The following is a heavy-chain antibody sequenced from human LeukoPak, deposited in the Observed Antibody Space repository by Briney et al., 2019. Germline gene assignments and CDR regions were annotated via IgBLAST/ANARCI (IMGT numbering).Heavy chain of an antibody. CDR3: ARSTYYDFWSGAGLWFDP. V-gene: IGHV4-61*02. D-gene: IGHD3-3*01. CDR1: GGSISSGSYY. Sequence: SQTLSLTCTVSGGSISSGSYYWSWIRQPAGKGLEWIGRIYTSGSTNYNPSLKSRVTISVDTPKNQFSLKLSSVTAADTAVYYCARSTYYDFWSGAGLWFDPWGQGTLVTVSS. CDR2: IYTSGST. J-gene: IGHJ5*02.